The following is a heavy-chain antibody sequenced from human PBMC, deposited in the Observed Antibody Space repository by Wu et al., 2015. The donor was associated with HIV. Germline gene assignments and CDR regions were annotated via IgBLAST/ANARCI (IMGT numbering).Heavy chain of an antibody. D-gene: IGHD6-19*01. Sequence: QVQLVQSGAEVKKPGSSVKVSCKASGGTFSSYAISWVRQAPGQGLEWMGGIIPIFGTANYAQKFQGRVTITTDESTSTAYMELSSLRSDDTAVYFCARVEFDSGWYNWFDPWGQGNSGHCLL. CDR1: GGTFSSYA. J-gene: IGHJ5*02. CDR2: IIPIFGTA. V-gene: IGHV1-69*05. CDR3: ARVEFDSGWYNWFDP.